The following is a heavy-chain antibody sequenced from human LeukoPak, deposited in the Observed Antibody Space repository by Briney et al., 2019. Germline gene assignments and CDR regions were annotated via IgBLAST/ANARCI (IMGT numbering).Heavy chain of an antibody. CDR3: ARDRAGRRSSWVEFDL. CDR1: GFTVTSTH. CDR2: IYDDGGT. Sequence: WGSLRLSCTVSGFTVTSTHMDLVRPAPGKGPEWVALIYDDGGTVYADSVKGRFTISRDNSKNMVYLQMNSLRPEDSAVYYCARDRAGRRSSWVEFDLWGQGTLVTVSS. J-gene: IGHJ5*02. V-gene: IGHV3-53*05. D-gene: IGHD3-10*01.